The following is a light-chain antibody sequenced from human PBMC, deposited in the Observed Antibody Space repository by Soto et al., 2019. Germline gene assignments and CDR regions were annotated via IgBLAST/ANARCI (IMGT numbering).Light chain of an antibody. CDR2: KAS. V-gene: IGKV1-5*03. J-gene: IGKJ1*01. Sequence: DIQMTQSPSTLSASVGDRVTITCRASQSISVWLAWYQQKAGKAPNLLIYKASRLESGVPSRFSVSGSETEFTLTISGLHPGDSATYYCQQYNSYSPTFGQGTKVDIK. CDR1: QSISVW. CDR3: QQYNSYSPT.